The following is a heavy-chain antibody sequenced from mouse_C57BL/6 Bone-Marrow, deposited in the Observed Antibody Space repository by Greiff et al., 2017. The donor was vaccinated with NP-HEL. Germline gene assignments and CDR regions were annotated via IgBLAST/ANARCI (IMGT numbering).Heavy chain of an antibody. Sequence: QVQLQQSGAELVRPGASVKLSCKASGYTFTDYYINWVKQRPGQGLEWIARIYPGSGNTYYNEKFKGKATLTAEKSSSTAYMQLSSLTSEDSAVYFCARGYYGSSYEPMDYWGQGTSVTVSS. D-gene: IGHD1-1*01. CDR2: IYPGSGNT. CDR3: ARGYYGSSYEPMDY. J-gene: IGHJ4*01. CDR1: GYTFTDYY. V-gene: IGHV1-76*01.